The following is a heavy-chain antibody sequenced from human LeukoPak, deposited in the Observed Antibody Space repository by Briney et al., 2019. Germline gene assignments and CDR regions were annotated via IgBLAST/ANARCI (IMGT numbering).Heavy chain of an antibody. CDR3: ARRNDFDI. V-gene: IGHV4-59*08. Sequence: SETLSLTCTVSGGSISSYYWSWIRQSPGKGLEWIGNIYYSGNTNYNPSLKSRVTISVDTSKNQFSLKLSSVTAADTAVYYCARRNDFDIWGQGTMVTVSS. J-gene: IGHJ3*02. CDR1: GGSISSYY. CDR2: IYYSGNT.